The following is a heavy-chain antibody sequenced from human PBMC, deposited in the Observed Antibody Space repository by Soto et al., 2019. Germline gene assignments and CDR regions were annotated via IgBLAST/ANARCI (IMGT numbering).Heavy chain of an antibody. Sequence: ESGGGGVQPGTSLRLSCEASGFTFSSYPMYWVRQAPGKGLQWVALISYDGSNKYYADSVKGRFTISRDNSKNTLYLQMNSLTDGDTAVYYCARGGAVRPFFDYWGQGTLLTVSS. CDR2: ISYDGSNK. CDR3: ARGGAVRPFFDY. CDR1: GFTFSSYP. D-gene: IGHD6-6*01. V-gene: IGHV3-30-3*01. J-gene: IGHJ4*02.